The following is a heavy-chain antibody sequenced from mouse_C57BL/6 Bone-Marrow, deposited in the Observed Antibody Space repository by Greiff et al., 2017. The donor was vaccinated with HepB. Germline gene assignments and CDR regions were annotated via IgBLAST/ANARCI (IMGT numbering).Heavy chain of an antibody. CDR3: AGSPLPPCDY. Sequence: VKLVESGAELARPGASVKLSCKASGYTFTSYGISWVDQRTGQGLEWIGEIYPRSGNTYYNEKFKGKGTLTADKSSSTAYMDLRHLTSEDSAVYYSAGSPLPPCDYGGRGTTLTVTS. CDR2: IYPRSGNT. V-gene: IGHV1-81*01. CDR1: GYTFTSYG. J-gene: IGHJ2*01.